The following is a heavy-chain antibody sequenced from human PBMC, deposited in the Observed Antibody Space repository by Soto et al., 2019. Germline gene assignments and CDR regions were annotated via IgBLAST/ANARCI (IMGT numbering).Heavy chain of an antibody. CDR2: ISSSSSYI. CDR3: ARDPVIYCSSTSCYNRDYYYYGMDV. V-gene: IGHV3-21*01. D-gene: IGHD2-2*02. J-gene: IGHJ6*02. CDR1: GFTFSSYS. Sequence: PGGSLRLSCAASGFTFSSYSMNWVRQAPGKGLEWVSSISSSSSYIYYADSVKGRFTISRDNAKNSLYLQMNSLRAEDTAVYYCARDPVIYCSSTSCYNRDYYYYGMDVWGQGTTVTVSS.